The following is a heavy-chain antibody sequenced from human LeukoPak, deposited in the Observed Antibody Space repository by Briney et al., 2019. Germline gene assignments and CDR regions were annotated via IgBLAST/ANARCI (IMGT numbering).Heavy chain of an antibody. CDR1: GFTISSNW. Sequence: GGSLRLFCTASGFTISSNWMSWVRQAPGRGLEWVANIKQDGGEKYYVDSVKGRFTISRDNAKNSLYLQMNSLRAEDTAIYYCARGDFGVVTHFDYWGQGTLVTVSS. D-gene: IGHD3-3*01. V-gene: IGHV3-7*01. CDR3: ARGDFGVVTHFDY. CDR2: IKQDGGEK. J-gene: IGHJ4*02.